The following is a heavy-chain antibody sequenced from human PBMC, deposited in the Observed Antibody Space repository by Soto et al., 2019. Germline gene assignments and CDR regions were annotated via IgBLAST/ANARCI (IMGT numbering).Heavy chain of an antibody. CDR3: ARGLYYYDSSGYWGY. CDR2: ISSSSSTI. CDR1: GFNLSSYS. Sequence: EVQLVESGGGLVQPGGSLRLSCAASGFNLSSYSMNWVRQAPGKGLEWVSYISSSSSTIYYADSVKGRFTISRDNAKNSLYLQMNSLRDEDTAVYYCARGLYYYDSSGYWGYWGQGTLVTVSS. V-gene: IGHV3-48*02. D-gene: IGHD3-22*01. J-gene: IGHJ4*02.